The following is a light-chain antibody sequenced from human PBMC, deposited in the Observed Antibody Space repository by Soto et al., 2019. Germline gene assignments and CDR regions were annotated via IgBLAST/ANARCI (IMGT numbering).Light chain of an antibody. CDR2: AAS. CDR1: QAINNY. Sequence: DIQMTQSPSSLSASVGDRVTITCRASQAINNYLAWYQQQPGKVPTLLISAASTLQSGIPSRFSGSGSGTDFTLTISSLQPEDVATYYCHKFNADPTFGEGTKVEI. CDR3: HKFNADPT. J-gene: IGKJ4*01. V-gene: IGKV1-27*01.